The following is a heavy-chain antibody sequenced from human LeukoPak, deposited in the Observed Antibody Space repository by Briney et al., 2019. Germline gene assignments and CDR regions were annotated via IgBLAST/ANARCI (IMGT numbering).Heavy chain of an antibody. J-gene: IGHJ4*02. CDR3: ASTRRDGYNYWAY. D-gene: IGHD5-24*01. CDR1: GFTFSSYW. CDR2: INTDGSST. V-gene: IGHV3-74*01. Sequence: GGSLRLSCAASGFTFSSYWMHWVRQAPGKGLVWVSRINTDGSSTNYADSVKGRFTISRDNAKNTLYLQMNSLRAEDAAVYYCASTRRDGYNYWAYWGQGTLVTVSS.